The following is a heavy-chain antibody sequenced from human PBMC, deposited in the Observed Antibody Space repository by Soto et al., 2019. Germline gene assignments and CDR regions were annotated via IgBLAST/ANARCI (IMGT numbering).Heavy chain of an antibody. CDR1: GGSFSGYY. D-gene: IGHD3-3*01. J-gene: IGHJ6*02. Sequence: PSETLSLTCAVYGGSFSGYYWSWIRQPPGKGLEWIGEINHSGSTNYNPSPKSRVTISVDTSKNQFSLKLSSVTAADTAVYYCARVLAGYDFWSGYPPDYGMDVWGQGTTVTVSS. CDR2: INHSGST. CDR3: ARVLAGYDFWSGYPPDYGMDV. V-gene: IGHV4-34*01.